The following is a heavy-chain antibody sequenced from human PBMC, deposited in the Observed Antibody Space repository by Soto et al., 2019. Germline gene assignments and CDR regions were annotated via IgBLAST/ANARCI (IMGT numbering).Heavy chain of an antibody. CDR2: IRGGGSPI. Sequence: LRLSCAAPGLTFSTYEMNWVRQAPGKGLEWVSYIRGGGSPILYADSVKGRFTISRDNAKNSLYLQMNSLRAEDTAIYYCASKIFGTTYFDYWGQGALVTVSS. CDR1: GLTFSTYE. D-gene: IGHD1-7*01. J-gene: IGHJ4*02. V-gene: IGHV3-48*03. CDR3: ASKIFGTTYFDY.